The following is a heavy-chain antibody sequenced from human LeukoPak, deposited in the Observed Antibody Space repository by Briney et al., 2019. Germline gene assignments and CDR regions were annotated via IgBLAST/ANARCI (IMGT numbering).Heavy chain of an antibody. J-gene: IGHJ5*02. CDR1: GFTFSSYG. CDR2: ISGSGGST. CDR3: AKGLSGMLNWFDP. Sequence: GGSLRLSCAASGFTFSSYGMSWVRQAPGKGLEWVSAISGSGGSTYYADSVKGRFTISRDNSKDTLYLQMNSLRAEDTAVYYCAKGLSGMLNWFDPWGQGTLVTVSS. V-gene: IGHV3-23*01. D-gene: IGHD2/OR15-2a*01.